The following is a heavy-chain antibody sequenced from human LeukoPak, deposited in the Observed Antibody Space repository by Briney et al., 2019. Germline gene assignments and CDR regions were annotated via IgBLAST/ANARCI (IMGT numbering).Heavy chain of an antibody. V-gene: IGHV3-7*01. CDR2: INQDGSEK. Sequence: PGGSLRLSCVVYGVTFNNYWMTWVRQAPGKGLEWVANINQDGSEKYYVDSVKGRFTISRDNAKNSLYLQMDSLRAEDTAVYYCARDQTPYYWGQGTLVTVSS. J-gene: IGHJ4*02. CDR1: GVTFNNYW. CDR3: ARDQTPYY.